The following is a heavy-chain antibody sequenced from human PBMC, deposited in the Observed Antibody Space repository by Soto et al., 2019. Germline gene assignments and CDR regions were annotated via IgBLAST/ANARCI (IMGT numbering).Heavy chain of an antibody. D-gene: IGHD3-22*01. CDR3: ARGPDRSGFYLFDY. CDR1: GGTFSNHA. CDR2: IIPLSGTT. J-gene: IGHJ4*02. Sequence: ASVKVSCKASGGTFSNHAISWVRQAPGQGPEWMGGIIPLSGTTNYVQKFQGRVTITADESMTTAYMELSSLRYEDTAVYYCARGPDRSGFYLFDYWGQGTLVTVPS. V-gene: IGHV1-69*13.